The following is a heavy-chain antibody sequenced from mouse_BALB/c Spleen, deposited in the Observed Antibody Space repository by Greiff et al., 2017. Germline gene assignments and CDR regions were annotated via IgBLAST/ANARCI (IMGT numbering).Heavy chain of an antibody. CDR1: GYTFTDYV. CDR3: ARSRGSSLFAY. D-gene: IGHD1-1*01. CDR2: IYPGSGST. Sequence: QVQLQQSGPELVKPGASVKMSCKASGYTFTDYVISWVKQRTGQGLEWIGEIYPGSGSTYYNGKFKGKATLTADKSSSTAYMQLSSLTSVDSAVYVCARSRGSSLFAYWGQGTLVTVSA. V-gene: IGHV1-77*01. J-gene: IGHJ3*01.